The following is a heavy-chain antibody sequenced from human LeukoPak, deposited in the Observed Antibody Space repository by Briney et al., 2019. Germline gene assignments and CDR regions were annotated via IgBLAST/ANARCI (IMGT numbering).Heavy chain of an antibody. CDR2: IIPIFGTA. D-gene: IGHD4-17*01. V-gene: IGHV1-69*13. CDR3: ARGSIGYGDYVNWFDP. Sequence: ASVTVSCKASGGTFSSYAISWVRQAPGQGLEWMGGIIPIFGTANYAQKFQGRVTITADESTSTAYMELSSLRSEDTAVYYCARGSIGYGDYVNWFDPWGQGTLVTVSS. J-gene: IGHJ5*02. CDR1: GGTFSSYA.